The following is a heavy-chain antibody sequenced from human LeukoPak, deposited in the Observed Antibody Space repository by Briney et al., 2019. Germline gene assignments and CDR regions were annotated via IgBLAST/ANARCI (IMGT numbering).Heavy chain of an antibody. CDR2: ISASSNFI. D-gene: IGHD2-2*01. CDR3: ARPATGYCSSAGCHWDS. CDR1: GFTFSTHS. Sequence: GGSLRLSCAASGFTFSTHSMYWVRQAPGKGLEWVSSISASSNFIHYAESVRGRFTISRDNAMNSLYLQMNSLGAQDTAVYYCARPATGYCSSAGCHWDSWGQGTLVTVSS. V-gene: IGHV3-21*01. J-gene: IGHJ4*02.